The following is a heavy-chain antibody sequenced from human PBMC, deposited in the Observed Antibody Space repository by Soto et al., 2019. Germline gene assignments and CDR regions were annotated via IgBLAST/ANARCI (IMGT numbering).Heavy chain of an antibody. J-gene: IGHJ6*03. CDR3: ASLAAAGVYYYYYMDV. Sequence: GGSLRLSCAASGFTVSSNYMSWVHQAPGKGLEWVSVIYSGGSTYYADSVKGRFTISRDNSKNTLYLQMNSLRAEDTAVYYCASLAAAGVYYYYYMDVWGKGTTVTVSS. CDR2: IYSGGST. CDR1: GFTVSSNY. V-gene: IGHV3-66*01. D-gene: IGHD6-13*01.